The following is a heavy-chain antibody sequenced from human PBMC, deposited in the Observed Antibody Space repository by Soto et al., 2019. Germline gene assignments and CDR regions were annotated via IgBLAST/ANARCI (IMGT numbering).Heavy chain of an antibody. CDR2: IIPIFGTA. D-gene: IGHD3-3*01. CDR1: GGTFSSYA. CDR3: ARGYHDFWSGYRRHYYYGMDV. V-gene: IGHV1-69*06. Sequence: SAKVSCKASGGTFSSYAISWVRQAPGQGLEWMGGIIPIFGTANYAQKFQGRVTITADKSTSTAYMELSSLRSEDTAVYYCARGYHDFWSGYRRHYYYGMDVWGQGTTVTVSS. J-gene: IGHJ6*02.